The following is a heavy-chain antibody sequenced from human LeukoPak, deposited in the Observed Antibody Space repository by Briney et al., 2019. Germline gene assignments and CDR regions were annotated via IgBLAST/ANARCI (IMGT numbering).Heavy chain of an antibody. CDR3: AREYSTGFDP. J-gene: IGHJ5*02. Sequence: GGSLRLSCAASGFTFSRHWMHWVRQGPGKGLVWVSRINSDGSSTSYADSVKGRSTISRDNAKNTLYLQMNSLRAEDTAVYYCAREYSTGFDPWGQGTLVTVSS. V-gene: IGHV3-74*01. CDR2: INSDGSST. D-gene: IGHD2-15*01. CDR1: GFTFSRHW.